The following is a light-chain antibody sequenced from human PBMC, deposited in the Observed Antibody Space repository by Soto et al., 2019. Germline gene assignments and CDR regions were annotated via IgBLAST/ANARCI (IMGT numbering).Light chain of an antibody. CDR2: GAS. Sequence: DIQLTQSPSFLSASVGDRVTITCRASQGINSRLAWYQQEPGKAPKLLIYGASTLQSGVPSRFSGSGSGTDFTLTISSLQPEDFATYYCQQFNSYSLTFGGGTKVEIK. V-gene: IGKV1-9*01. CDR3: QQFNSYSLT. CDR1: QGINSR. J-gene: IGKJ4*01.